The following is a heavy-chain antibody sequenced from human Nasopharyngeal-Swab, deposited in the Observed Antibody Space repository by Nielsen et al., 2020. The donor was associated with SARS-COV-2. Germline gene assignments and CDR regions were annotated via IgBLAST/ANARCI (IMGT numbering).Heavy chain of an antibody. Sequence: VCQAPGKGLEWVLSISSSSSYLYYADSVKGRFTISRDNAKNSLYLQMNSLRAEDTAVYYCARDAPEGYYYGSGSYYKQAFDIWGQGTMVTVSS. V-gene: IGHV3-21*01. CDR2: ISSSSSYL. D-gene: IGHD3-10*01. CDR3: ARDAPEGYYYGSGSYYKQAFDI. J-gene: IGHJ3*02.